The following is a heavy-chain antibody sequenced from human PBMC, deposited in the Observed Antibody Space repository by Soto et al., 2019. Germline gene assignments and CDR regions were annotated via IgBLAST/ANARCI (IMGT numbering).Heavy chain of an antibody. CDR2: ISNDGSNK. CDR1: GFSFSTYG. Sequence: GGSLRLSCAASGFSFSTYGMHWVRQAPGKGLEWVAFISNDGSNKYYADSVKGRFTISRDNSKNTLYLQMNSLRAEDTAVYYCARSGIAAAGTVAEYFQHWGQGTLVTVSS. J-gene: IGHJ1*01. D-gene: IGHD6-13*01. CDR3: ARSGIAAAGTVAEYFQH. V-gene: IGHV3-30*03.